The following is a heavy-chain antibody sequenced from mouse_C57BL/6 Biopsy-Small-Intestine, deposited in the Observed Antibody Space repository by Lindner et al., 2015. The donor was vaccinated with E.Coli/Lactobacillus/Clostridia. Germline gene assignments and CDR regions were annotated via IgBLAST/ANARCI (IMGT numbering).Heavy chain of an antibody. CDR1: GYIFTSYW. D-gene: IGHD1-1*02. CDR3: ARGGRPLIYYAMDY. Sequence: VQLQESGPELVKPGASVKLSCKASGYIFTSYWMHWVKQRPGQGLEWIGNIYPSNGGTNYNEKFKSKAILTVDKSSSTAYMQLSSLTPEDSAVYYCARGGRPLIYYAMDYWGQGTSVTVSS. J-gene: IGHJ4*01. CDR2: IYPSNGGT. V-gene: IGHV1-53*01.